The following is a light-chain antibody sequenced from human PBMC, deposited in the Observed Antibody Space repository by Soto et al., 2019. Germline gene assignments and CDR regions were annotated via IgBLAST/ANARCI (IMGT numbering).Light chain of an antibody. CDR3: SSYTSISTLGGV. CDR2: DVS. CDR1: SSDVGGYDY. J-gene: IGLJ2*01. V-gene: IGLV2-14*03. Sequence: QSALTQPASVSGSPGQSITISCTGTSSDVGGYDYVSWYQQQPGKAPKLMIYDVSNRPSGVSNRFSGSKSGNTASLTISGLQAEDEADYYCSSYTSISTLGGVFGGGTKVTVL.